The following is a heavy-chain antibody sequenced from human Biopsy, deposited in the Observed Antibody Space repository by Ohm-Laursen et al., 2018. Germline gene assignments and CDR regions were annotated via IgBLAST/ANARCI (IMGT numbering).Heavy chain of an antibody. J-gene: IGHJ6*02. Sequence: SLRLSCAASGFFFVDFAMHWVRQSPGKGLAWVAGIDWNSRNINYGDSVKGRFSVSRDNAKNSLYLQMNSLRGEDTALYYCVKDTNWNYVWDRPGATKGMDVWGQGTTVTVSS. V-gene: IGHV3-9*01. CDR3: VKDTNWNYVWDRPGATKGMDV. D-gene: IGHD1-7*01. CDR1: GFFFVDFA. CDR2: IDWNSRNI.